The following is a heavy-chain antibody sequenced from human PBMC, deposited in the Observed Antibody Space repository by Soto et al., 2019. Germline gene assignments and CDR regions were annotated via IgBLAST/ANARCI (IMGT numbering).Heavy chain of an antibody. CDR1: GGSISSYY. J-gene: IGHJ5*02. Sequence: SETLSLTCTVSGGSISSYYWSWIRQPPGKGLEWIGYIYYSGTTSYNPSLKSRVTISINTSKNQFSLKLSSVTAADTAVYYCVREDSRWFDPWGQGTLVTVSS. V-gene: IGHV4-59*01. CDR3: VREDSRWFDP. CDR2: IYYSGTT.